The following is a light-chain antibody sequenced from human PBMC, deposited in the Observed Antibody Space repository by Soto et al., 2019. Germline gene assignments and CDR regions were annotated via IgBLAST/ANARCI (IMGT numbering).Light chain of an antibody. J-gene: IGKJ4*01. V-gene: IGKV3-20*01. CDR2: GAS. CDR1: QIVRSTY. Sequence: EIALTQSPATLSLSPGERATLSCRAIQIVRSTYLAWFQQKPGQAPRLLIYGASTRATGIPDRFSGSGSGTDFTLTISGLEPEDFALYYCQQYGVTPPNTFGGGTKVDIK. CDR3: QQYGVTPPNT.